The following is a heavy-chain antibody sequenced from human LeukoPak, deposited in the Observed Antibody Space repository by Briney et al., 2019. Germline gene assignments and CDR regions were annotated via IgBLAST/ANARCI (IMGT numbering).Heavy chain of an antibody. Sequence: GGSLRLSCAASGFTFDDYAMHWVRHAPGKGLEWVSGISWNSGSIGYADSVKGRFTISRDNAKNSLYLQMNSLRAEDTALYYCAKDGGYCTNGVCYTFDYWGQGTLVTVSS. CDR3: AKDGGYCTNGVCYTFDY. J-gene: IGHJ4*02. D-gene: IGHD2-8*01. V-gene: IGHV3-9*01. CDR2: ISWNSGSI. CDR1: GFTFDDYA.